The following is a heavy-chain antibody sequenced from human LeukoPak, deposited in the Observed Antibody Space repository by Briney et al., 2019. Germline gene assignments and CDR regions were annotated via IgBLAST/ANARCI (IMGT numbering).Heavy chain of an antibody. CDR3: ARGPVVGIAAAGTNSYYYYGMDV. D-gene: IGHD6-13*01. J-gene: IGHJ6*02. V-gene: IGHV4-59*10. CDR1: GGSFSGYY. Sequence: SETLSLTCAVYGGSFSGYYWSWIRQPAGKGLEWIGRIYTSGSTDYNPSLKSRVTMSVDTSKNQFSLKLSSVTAADTAVYYCARGPVVGIAAAGTNSYYYYGMDVWGQGTTVTVSS. CDR2: IYTSGST.